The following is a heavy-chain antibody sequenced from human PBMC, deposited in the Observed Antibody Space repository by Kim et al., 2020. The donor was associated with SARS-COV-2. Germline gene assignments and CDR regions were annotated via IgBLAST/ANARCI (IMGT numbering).Heavy chain of an antibody. CDR3: AGEGLSLYYYYYYMDV. J-gene: IGHJ6*03. V-gene: IGHV3-30*01. Sequence: SVKGRFTISRDKSTNTLYLQMNSLRAEDTAVYYCAGEGLSLYYYYYYMDVWGKGTTVTVSS. D-gene: IGHD2-21*02.